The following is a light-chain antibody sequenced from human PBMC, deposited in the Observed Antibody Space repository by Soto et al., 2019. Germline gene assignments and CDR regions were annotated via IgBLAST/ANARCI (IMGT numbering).Light chain of an antibody. Sequence: EIVLTQSPATLSLSPGERATLSCRDSQSVSRSFACYQQTPDQAPRLLPYDASYRATGIPAMFSGSGSGTDFTLPIRTLAPADFAIYYCQQRSNYITFGQGTRLEI. CDR2: DAS. V-gene: IGKV3-11*01. CDR1: QSVSRS. CDR3: QQRSNYIT. J-gene: IGKJ5*01.